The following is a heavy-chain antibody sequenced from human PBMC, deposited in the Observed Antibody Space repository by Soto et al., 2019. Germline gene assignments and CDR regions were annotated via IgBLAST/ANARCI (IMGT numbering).Heavy chain of an antibody. CDR2: INPSGGST. Sequence: ASVKVSCKASGYTFTSYYMHWVRQAPGQGLEWMGIINPSGGSTSYAQKFQGRVTMTRDTSTSTVYMELSSLRSEDTVVYYCARGVPRITIFGVVINPVGWFDPWGQGTLVTVSS. V-gene: IGHV1-46*01. CDR3: ARGVPRITIFGVVINPVGWFDP. CDR1: GYTFTSYY. D-gene: IGHD3-3*01. J-gene: IGHJ5*02.